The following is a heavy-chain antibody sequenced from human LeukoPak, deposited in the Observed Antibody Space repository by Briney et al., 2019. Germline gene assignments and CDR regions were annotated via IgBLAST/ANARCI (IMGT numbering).Heavy chain of an antibody. CDR3: AREVRSPIRGGRWFDP. J-gene: IGHJ5*02. CDR1: GFTFSSYS. V-gene: IGHV3-21*01. Sequence: GGSLRLSCAASGFTFSSYSMNWVRQAPGKGLEWVSSISSSSSYIYYADSVKGRFTISRDNAKNSLYLQMNSLRAEDTAVYYCAREVRSPIRGGRWFDPWGQGTLVTVSS. D-gene: IGHD3-10*01. CDR2: ISSSSSYI.